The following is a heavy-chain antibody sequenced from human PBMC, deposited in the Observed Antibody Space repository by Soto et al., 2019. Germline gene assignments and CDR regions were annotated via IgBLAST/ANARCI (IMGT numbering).Heavy chain of an antibody. J-gene: IGHJ4*02. Sequence: GGSLRLSCAASGFTFSSYAMHWVRQAPGKGLEWVAVISYDGSNKYYADPVKGRFTISRDNSKNTLYLQMNSLRAEDTAVYYCATQKRAYDFWSGYYNYYFDYWGQGTLVTVSS. CDR1: GFTFSSYA. CDR3: ATQKRAYDFWSGYYNYYFDY. V-gene: IGHV3-30-3*01. CDR2: ISYDGSNK. D-gene: IGHD3-3*01.